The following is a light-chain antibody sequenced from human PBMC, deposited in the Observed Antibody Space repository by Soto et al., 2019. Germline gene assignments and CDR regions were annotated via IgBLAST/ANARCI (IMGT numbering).Light chain of an antibody. CDR3: QHYADLPLT. CDR1: QDISNS. J-gene: IGKJ4*01. Sequence: DIQMTQSPSSLSASVGDRVTITCQASQDISNSINWYQQKPGKAPRLLIFDASSVEAGVPSRFSGGGSGTYFTFTINSLQPEDVGAYFCQHYADLPLTFGGGTKVAI. V-gene: IGKV1-33*01. CDR2: DAS.